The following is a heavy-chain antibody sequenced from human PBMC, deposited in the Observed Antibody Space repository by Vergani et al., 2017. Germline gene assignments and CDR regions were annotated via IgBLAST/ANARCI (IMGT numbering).Heavy chain of an antibody. CDR1: GGSISSSSYY. J-gene: IGHJ6*02. CDR3: ARHVTQDHSNPSSYYGMDV. CDR2: IYYSGST. D-gene: IGHD4-11*01. V-gene: IGHV4-39*01. Sequence: QLQLQESGPGLVKPSETLSLTCTVSGGSISSSSYYWGWIRQPPGKGLEWIGSIYYSGSTYYNPSLKSRVTISVDTSKNQFSLKLSSVTAADTAVYYCARHVTQDHSNPSSYYGMDVWGQGTTVTVSS.